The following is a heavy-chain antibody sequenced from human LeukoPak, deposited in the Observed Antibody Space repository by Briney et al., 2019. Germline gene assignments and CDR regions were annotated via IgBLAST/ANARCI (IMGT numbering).Heavy chain of an antibody. CDR2: ISASGYST. J-gene: IGHJ4*02. D-gene: IGHD3-10*01. Sequence: GGSLRLSCVASGFSFSSYAMTWVRQAPGKGLEWVSAISASGYSTCYADSVKGRFTISRDNSRNPLYLQMNILRAEDMALYYCAKSLGFISFRDYWGQGTPVTVSS. CDR1: GFSFSSYA. V-gene: IGHV3-23*01. CDR3: AKSLGFISFRDY.